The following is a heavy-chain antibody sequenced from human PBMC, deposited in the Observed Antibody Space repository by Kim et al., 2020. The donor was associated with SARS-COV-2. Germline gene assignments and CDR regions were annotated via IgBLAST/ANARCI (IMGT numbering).Heavy chain of an antibody. V-gene: IGHV1-69*13. CDR3: ARGGVVVVAATTLLLRWFDP. CDR2: IIPIFGTA. J-gene: IGHJ5*02. CDR1: GGTFSSYA. Sequence: SVKVSCKASGGTFSSYAISWVRQAPGQGLEWMGGIIPIFGTANYAQKFQGRVTITADESTSTAYMELSSLRSEDTAVYYCARGGVVVVAATTLLLRWFDPWGQGTLVTVSS. D-gene: IGHD2-15*01.